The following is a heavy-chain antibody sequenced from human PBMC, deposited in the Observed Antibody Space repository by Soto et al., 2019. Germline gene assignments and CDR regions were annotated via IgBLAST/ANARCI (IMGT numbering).Heavy chain of an antibody. J-gene: IGHJ4*02. CDR3: AVTVTGSRSPLAH. CDR1: GGTFSSNA. V-gene: IGHV1-69*06. CDR2: IIPIYASP. Sequence: QVQLVQSGAEVKKPGSSVKVSCKASGGTFSSNAISWVRQAPGQGLEWMGGIIPIYASPNYAQNFQGRVTVTADKATSTAYLELCRLKFAHSAIYYCAVTVTGSRSPLAHWGRGTLVIVSS. D-gene: IGHD3-9*01.